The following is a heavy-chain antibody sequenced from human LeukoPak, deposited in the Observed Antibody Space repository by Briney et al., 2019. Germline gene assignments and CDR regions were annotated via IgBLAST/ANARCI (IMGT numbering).Heavy chain of an antibody. D-gene: IGHD3-9*01. CDR1: GGSFSGYY. V-gene: IGHV4-59*10. Sequence: DPSETLSLTCAVYGGSFSGYYWSWIRQPAGKGLEWIGRIYTSGSTNYNPSLKSRVTISVDTSKNQFSLKLSSVTAADTAVYYCARAVSFVGTRYFDWPIPSDWFDPWGQGTLVTVSS. CDR3: ARAVSFVGTRYFDWPIPSDWFDP. J-gene: IGHJ5*02. CDR2: IYTSGST.